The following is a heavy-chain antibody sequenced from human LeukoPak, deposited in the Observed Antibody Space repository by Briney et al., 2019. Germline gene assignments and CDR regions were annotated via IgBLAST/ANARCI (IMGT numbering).Heavy chain of an antibody. D-gene: IGHD3-16*02. V-gene: IGHV3-23*01. CDR2: ISGSGGDI. CDR1: GFTFSSYA. Sequence: GGSLRLSCAASGFTFSSYAMSWVRQAPGKGLEWVSAISGSGGDIYYTESVKGRFSISRDNSKNTVYLQMNSLRAEDTAVYYCAKGGYSDYVWGSNRYFDYWGQGTLVTVSS. J-gene: IGHJ4*02. CDR3: AKGGYSDYVWGSNRYFDY.